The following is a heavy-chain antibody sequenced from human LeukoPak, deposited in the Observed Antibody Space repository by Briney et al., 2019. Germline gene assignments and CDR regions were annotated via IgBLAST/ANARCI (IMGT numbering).Heavy chain of an antibody. D-gene: IGHD1-26*01. CDR2: ISGSRGST. J-gene: IGHJ4*02. CDR3: AKGYSGSYYEIDY. CDR1: RFTFSNYA. Sequence: PGGSLRLSCAASRFTFSNYAMSWVRQAPGKGLEWVSTISGSRGSTYYADSVKGRFTISRDNSKNTLYLQMNSLRAEDTALYYCAKGYSGSYYEIDYWGQGTLVTVSS. V-gene: IGHV3-23*01.